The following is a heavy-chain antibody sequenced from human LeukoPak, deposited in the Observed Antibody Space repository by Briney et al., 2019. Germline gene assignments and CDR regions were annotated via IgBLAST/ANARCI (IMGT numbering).Heavy chain of an antibody. CDR1: GFSFSDYG. D-gene: IGHD6-19*01. V-gene: IGHV3-33*01. J-gene: IGHJ4*02. Sequence: GRSLRLSCAASGFSFSDYGIHWVRQAPGRGLEWVALIWYDGSNENYADSVKGRSTISRDNSKSTVSLQMNSLRAEDTAVYYCARGRYSSAWWLDYWGQGTLVTVSS. CDR2: IWYDGSNE. CDR3: ARGRYSSAWWLDY.